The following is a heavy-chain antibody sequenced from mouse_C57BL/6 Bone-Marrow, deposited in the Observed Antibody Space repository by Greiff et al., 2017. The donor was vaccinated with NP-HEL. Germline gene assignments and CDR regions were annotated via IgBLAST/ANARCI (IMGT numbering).Heavy chain of an antibody. V-gene: IGHV5-6*01. CDR2: ISSGGSYT. CDR3: ARRRNWYFDV. J-gene: IGHJ1*03. Sequence: DVHLVESGGDLVKPGGSLKLSCAASGFTLSSYGMSWVRQTPDKRLEWVATISSGGSYTYYPDSVKGRFTISRDNAKNTLYLQMSSLKSEDTAMYYCARRRNWYFDVWGTGTTVTVSS. CDR1: GFTLSSYG.